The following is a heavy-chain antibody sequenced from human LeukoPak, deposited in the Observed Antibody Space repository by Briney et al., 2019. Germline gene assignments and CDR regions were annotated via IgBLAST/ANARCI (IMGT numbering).Heavy chain of an antibody. CDR3: VRQGTVGEFDY. J-gene: IGHJ4*02. CDR1: GFSFSSHW. V-gene: IGHV3-74*01. Sequence: QSGGSLRLSCAADGFSFSSHWMRWVRQAEGEGMVWGSLIKSYGYMANYKDSVKGRFTISRDNAKNTLYVQMNSLSAEDTAVYYCVRQGTVGEFDYWGQGPLVTVSS. D-gene: IGHD1/OR15-1a*01. CDR2: IKSYGYMA.